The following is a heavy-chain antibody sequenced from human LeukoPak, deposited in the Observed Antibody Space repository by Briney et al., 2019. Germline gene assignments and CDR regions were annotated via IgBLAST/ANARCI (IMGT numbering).Heavy chain of an antibody. CDR1: GFTFRNSY. Sequence: GGSLRLSCAASGFTFRNSYIHWVRQAPGKGLVWVSRIDIDWNTNYADPVKGRFTISRDNAKNTVYLQMNSLRADDTAVYYCARDMNYNLDYWGQGNLVTVSP. CDR3: ARDMNYNLDY. CDR2: IDIDWNT. J-gene: IGHJ4*02. D-gene: IGHD1-7*01. V-gene: IGHV3-74*01.